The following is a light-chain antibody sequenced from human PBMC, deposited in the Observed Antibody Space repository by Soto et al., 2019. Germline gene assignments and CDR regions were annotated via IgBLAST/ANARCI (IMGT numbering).Light chain of an antibody. CDR1: QGISNW. J-gene: IGKJ5*01. V-gene: IGKV1-12*01. Sequence: IQLTQSPSSVSASVGDRVTITCRASQGISNWLAWYQQKAGKAPKLLIYAATNLQSGVPSRFSGSGSGTDFSLTMSSLQPEDLAIYYCQQGNSVPPITFGQGTRLEIK. CDR2: AAT. CDR3: QQGNSVPPIT.